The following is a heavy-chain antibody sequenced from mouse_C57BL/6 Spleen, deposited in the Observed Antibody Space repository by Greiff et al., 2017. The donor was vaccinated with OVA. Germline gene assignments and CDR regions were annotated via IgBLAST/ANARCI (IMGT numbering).Heavy chain of an antibody. V-gene: IGHV3-6*01. CDR3: ARGAGSSPDY. J-gene: IGHJ2*01. Sequence: EVKLQESGPGLVKPSQSLSLTCSVTGYSITSGYYWNWIRQFPGNKLEWMGYISYDGSNNYNPSLKNRISITRDTSKNQFFLKLNSVTTEDTATYYCARGAGSSPDYWGQGTTLTVSS. CDR2: ISYDGSN. CDR1: GYSITSGYY. D-gene: IGHD1-1*01.